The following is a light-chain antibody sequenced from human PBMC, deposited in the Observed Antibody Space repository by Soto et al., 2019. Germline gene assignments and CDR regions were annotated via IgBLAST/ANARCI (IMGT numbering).Light chain of an antibody. CDR1: SGHSNYA. Sequence: QSVLTQSPSASASLGESVKLTCTVSSGHSNYAIAWHQQQPEKGPRYLMKLNRDGSHSKGDANPHRFSGSSSGAARYLTISRLEDEEEDYYYSQYWGSGIVVFGGGTKLTVL. J-gene: IGLJ2*01. V-gene: IGLV4-69*01. CDR2: LNRDGSH. CDR3: QYWGSGIVV.